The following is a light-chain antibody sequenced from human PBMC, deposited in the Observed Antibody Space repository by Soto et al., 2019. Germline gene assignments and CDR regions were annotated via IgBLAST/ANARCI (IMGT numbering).Light chain of an antibody. V-gene: IGKV4-1*01. J-gene: IGKJ1*01. CDR3: QQYYSTPQT. CDR1: QSVLYSSTNRNY. CDR2: WAS. Sequence: DIVMTQSPDSLAVSLGERATINCKSSQSVLYSSTNRNYLAWYQQKSGQPPKLLIYWASARESGVPARFTGSGSGTDFTLTISSLQAEDVAVYYCQQYYSTPQTFGQGTKVDIK.